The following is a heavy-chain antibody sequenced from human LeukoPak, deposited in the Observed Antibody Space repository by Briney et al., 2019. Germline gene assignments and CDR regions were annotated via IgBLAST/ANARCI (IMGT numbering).Heavy chain of an antibody. D-gene: IGHD5-12*01. CDR1: GGTFISYA. Sequence: ASVKVSCKASGGTFISYAFSWVRQAPGQGLEWMGGIIPIFGTANYAQKFQGRVTITTDESTSTAYMELSSLRSEDTAVYYCAREIRWGASGYDPFFDYWGQGTLVTVSS. J-gene: IGHJ4*02. CDR3: AREIRWGASGYDPFFDY. V-gene: IGHV1-69*05. CDR2: IIPIFGTA.